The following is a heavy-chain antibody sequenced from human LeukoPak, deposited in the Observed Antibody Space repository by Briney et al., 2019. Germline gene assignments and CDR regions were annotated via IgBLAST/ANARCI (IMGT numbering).Heavy chain of an antibody. V-gene: IGHV1-2*02. CDR2: ISPNSGGT. D-gene: IGHD1-26*01. CDR3: ARAGSYSTYYFDY. Sequence: ASVKVSCKASGYTFTGYYMHWVRQAPGQGLEWMGWISPNSGGTNYAQKFQGRVTMTRDTSISTAYMELSRLRSDDTAVYYCARAGSYSTYYFDYWGQGTLVTVSS. CDR1: GYTFTGYY. J-gene: IGHJ4*02.